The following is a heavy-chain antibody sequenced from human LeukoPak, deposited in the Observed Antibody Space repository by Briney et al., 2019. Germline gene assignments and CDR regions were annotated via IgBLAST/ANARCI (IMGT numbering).Heavy chain of an antibody. Sequence: SETLSLTCTVSGGSISSSSYYWGWIRQPPGKGLEWIGSIYYSVSTNYNPSLKSRVTISVDKSKNQFSLKLSSVTAADTVVYYCARAVNGPGSRRYYYDSSGIHDAFDIWGQGTMVTVSS. J-gene: IGHJ3*02. V-gene: IGHV4-39*07. CDR2: IYYSVST. CDR1: GGSISSSSYY. D-gene: IGHD3-22*01. CDR3: ARAVNGPGSRRYYYDSSGIHDAFDI.